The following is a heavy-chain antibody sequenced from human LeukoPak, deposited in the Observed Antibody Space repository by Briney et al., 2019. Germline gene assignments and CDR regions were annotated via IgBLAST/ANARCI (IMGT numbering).Heavy chain of an antibody. D-gene: IGHD3-16*02. V-gene: IGHV1-69*13. CDR2: IIPIFGTA. CDR1: GGTFSSYA. CDR3: ARDLERLYPGGAFDI. J-gene: IGHJ3*02. Sequence: ASVKVSCKASGGTFSSYAISWVRQAPGQGLEWMGGIIPIFGTANYAQKFQGRVTITADESTSTAYMKLSSLRSEDTAVYYCARDLERLYPGGAFDIWGQGTMVTVSS.